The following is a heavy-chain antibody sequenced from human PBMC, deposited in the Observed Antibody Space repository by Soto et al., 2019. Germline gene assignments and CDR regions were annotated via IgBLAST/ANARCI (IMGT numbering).Heavy chain of an antibody. Sequence: QAQLVQSGAEVTQPGASVKVSCEASGYSFTVYYIHWVRQAPGQGLEWMGWVNPNTGGTKYAQKFQGTVTMTRDTSITTAYLELSRLKYDDTAVYYCARQLAYCAGDCYTEPIDYWGQGTLVTVSS. V-gene: IGHV1-2*02. CDR1: GYSFTVYY. CDR2: VNPNTGGT. D-gene: IGHD2-21*02. J-gene: IGHJ4*02. CDR3: ARQLAYCAGDCYTEPIDY.